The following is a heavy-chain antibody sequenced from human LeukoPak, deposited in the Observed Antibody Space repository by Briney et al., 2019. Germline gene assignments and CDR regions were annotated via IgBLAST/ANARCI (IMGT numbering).Heavy chain of an antibody. D-gene: IGHD1-26*01. CDR3: AKGVRSGTYYNCFDP. CDR1: GFTLDDYA. J-gene: IGHJ5*02. Sequence: GGSLRLSCVASGFTLDDYALHWVRQAPGKGLEWISFISGDGDSTYYADSVKGRFTISRDNSKDSLYLQMSSLRAEDTALYYCAKGVRSGTYYNCFDPWGQGTLVTVSP. V-gene: IGHV3-43*02. CDR2: ISGDGDST.